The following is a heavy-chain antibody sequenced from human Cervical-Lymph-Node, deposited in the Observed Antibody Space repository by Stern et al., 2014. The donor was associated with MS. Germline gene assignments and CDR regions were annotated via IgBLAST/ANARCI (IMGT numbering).Heavy chain of an antibody. J-gene: IGHJ4*02. D-gene: IGHD5/OR15-5a*01. CDR2: IYWDGDK. CDR1: GFSLTTSGVG. CDR3: THTSPRVFGIDY. V-gene: IGHV2-5*02. Sequence: QITLKESGPTLVKPTQTLTLKCIFSGFSLTTSGVGVGWIRQPPGKALEWLGFIYWDGDKRYSPSLKRRITITKDTSKNQVVLTMTNMDPVDTATYYCTHTSPRVFGIDYWGQGTLVTVSS.